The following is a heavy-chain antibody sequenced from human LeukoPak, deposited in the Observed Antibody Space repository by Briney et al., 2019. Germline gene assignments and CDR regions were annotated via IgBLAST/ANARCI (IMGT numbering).Heavy chain of an antibody. Sequence: PGGSLRLSCAASGFTFSSYAMHWVRQAPGKGLEYVSAISSNGGSTYYANSVKGRFIISRDNSKNTLYLQMGSLRAEDMAVYYCARLADGSGWYYYYMDVWGKGTTVTVSS. V-gene: IGHV3-64*01. CDR3: ARLADGSGWYYYYMDV. J-gene: IGHJ6*03. CDR2: ISSNGGST. D-gene: IGHD6-19*01. CDR1: GFTFSSYA.